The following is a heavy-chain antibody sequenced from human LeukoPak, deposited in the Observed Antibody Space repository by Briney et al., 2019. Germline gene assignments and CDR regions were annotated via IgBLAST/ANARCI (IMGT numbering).Heavy chain of an antibody. CDR3: ASYGAVDAFDI. CDR2: IIPIFGTA. CDR1: GGTFSSYA. J-gene: IGHJ3*02. D-gene: IGHD4-17*01. V-gene: IGHV1-69*13. Sequence: ASVKVSCKASGGTFSSYAISWVRQAPGQGLEWMRGIIPIFGTANYAQKFQGRVTITADESTSTAYMELSSLRSEDTAVYYCASYGAVDAFDIWGQGTMVTVSS.